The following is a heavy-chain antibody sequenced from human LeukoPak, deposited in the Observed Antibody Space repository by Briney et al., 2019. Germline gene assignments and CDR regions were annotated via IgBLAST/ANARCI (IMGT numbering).Heavy chain of an antibody. V-gene: IGHV1-18*01. CDR1: GYTCTSYG. CDR2: ISAYNGNT. CDR3: ARNRWLQSYSWFDP. Sequence: ASVKVSCKASGYTCTSYGISWVRQAPGQGLEWIGWISAYNGNTNYAQKLQGRVTMTTDTSTSTAYMELRSLRSDDTAVYYCARNRWLQSYSWFDPWGQGTLVTVSS. D-gene: IGHD5-24*01. J-gene: IGHJ5*02.